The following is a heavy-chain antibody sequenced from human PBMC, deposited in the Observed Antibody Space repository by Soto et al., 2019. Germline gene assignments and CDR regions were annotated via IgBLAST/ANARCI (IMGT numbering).Heavy chain of an antibody. J-gene: IGHJ5*02. CDR1: GFTFSNYG. Sequence: QVPLVESGGGVVQPGRSLRLSCAASGFTFSNYGIHWVHQAPGKGLEWVAVISYDGSNKYYADSVKGRFTISRDNSKNTLYLQMNSLRAEDTAVYYCAKGDWFDPWGQGTLVTVSS. V-gene: IGHV3-30*18. CDR2: ISYDGSNK. CDR3: AKGDWFDP.